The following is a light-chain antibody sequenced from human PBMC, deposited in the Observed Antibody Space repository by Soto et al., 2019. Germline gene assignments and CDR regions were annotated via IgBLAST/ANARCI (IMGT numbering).Light chain of an antibody. J-gene: IGLJ1*01. CDR2: DVS. CDR3: SSYTSSSTYV. V-gene: IGLV2-14*01. CDR1: SSDVGGYNY. Sequence: QSALTQPASVSWSPGQSITISCTGTSSDVGGYNYVSWYQQHPGKAPKLMIYDVSNRPSGVSNRFSGSKSGNTASLTISGIQAEDEADYYCSSYTSSSTYVFGTGTKLTVL.